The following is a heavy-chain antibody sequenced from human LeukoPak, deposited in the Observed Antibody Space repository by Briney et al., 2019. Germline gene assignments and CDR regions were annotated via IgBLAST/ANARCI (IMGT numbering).Heavy chain of an antibody. D-gene: IGHD4-11*01. Sequence: GGSLRLSCAVSGFTFSNYGMSWVRQAPGKGLEWVSVISGGGDTTYYADSVKGRFTISRDNSKNTLYLQMNGLRAEDTAVYYCAKDDDSNAKLLLDSWGQGTLVTVSS. CDR2: ISGGGDTT. J-gene: IGHJ4*02. CDR1: GFTFSNYG. V-gene: IGHV3-23*01. CDR3: AKDDDSNAKLLLDS.